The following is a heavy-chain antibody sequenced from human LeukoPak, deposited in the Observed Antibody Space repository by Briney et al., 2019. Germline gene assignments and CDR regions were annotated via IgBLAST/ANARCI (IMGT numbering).Heavy chain of an antibody. V-gene: IGHV3-23*01. D-gene: IGHD3-3*01. CDR1: GFTFSSYA. J-gene: IGHJ4*02. CDR2: ISGSGGST. Sequence: GGSLRLSCAASGFTFSSYAMSWVRQAPGKGLEWVSAISGSGGSTYYADSVKGRFTISRDNSKNTLYLQMNSLRAEDTAVYYCAKPFFSITIFGVPRSDDYWGQGTLVTVSS. CDR3: AKPFFSITIFGVPRSDDY.